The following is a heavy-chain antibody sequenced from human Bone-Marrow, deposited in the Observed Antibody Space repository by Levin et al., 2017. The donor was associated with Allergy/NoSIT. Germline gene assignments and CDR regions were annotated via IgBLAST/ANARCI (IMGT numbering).Heavy chain of an antibody. CDR1: GFTFSSYT. CDR3: ARRNDFWSRTHGGYYFFMDV. CDR2: ISGSSSYI. Sequence: GESLKISCAASGFTFSSYTMNWVRQAPGKGLEWVSSISGSSSYITFPDSVKGRLTISRDNAKNSLFLQMNNLRAEDTAVYYCARRNDFWSRTHGGYYFFMDVWGTGTTVTVSS. J-gene: IGHJ6*03. D-gene: IGHD3-3*01. V-gene: IGHV3-21*01.